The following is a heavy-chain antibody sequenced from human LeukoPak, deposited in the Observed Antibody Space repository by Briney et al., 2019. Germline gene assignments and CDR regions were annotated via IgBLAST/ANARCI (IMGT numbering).Heavy chain of an antibody. Sequence: PGGSLRLSCAASGLTVSSNYMSWVRQAPGKGLEWVSVIYSGGSTYYADSVKGRFTISRDNSKNTLYLQMNSLRAEDTAVYYCARDIPYDFWSGYYTHWGQGTLVTVSS. J-gene: IGHJ4*02. CDR2: IYSGGST. V-gene: IGHV3-66*02. CDR1: GLTVSSNY. CDR3: ARDIPYDFWSGYYTH. D-gene: IGHD3-3*01.